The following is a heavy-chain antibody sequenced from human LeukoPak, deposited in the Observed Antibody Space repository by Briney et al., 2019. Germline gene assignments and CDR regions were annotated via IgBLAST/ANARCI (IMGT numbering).Heavy chain of an antibody. D-gene: IGHD1-26*01. CDR2: FKSKTNGGTT. V-gene: IGHV3-15*01. J-gene: IGHJ4*02. Sequence: MTGGSLRLSCAASGFTFSSYSMNWVRQVPGKGLEWIGLFKSKTNGGTTDYAAPVKGRFTMSRDDSKSTLYLQMNSLKTEDTAMYYCTTEYSGSFSNWGQGILVTVSS. CDR1: GFTFSSYS. CDR3: TTEYSGSFSN.